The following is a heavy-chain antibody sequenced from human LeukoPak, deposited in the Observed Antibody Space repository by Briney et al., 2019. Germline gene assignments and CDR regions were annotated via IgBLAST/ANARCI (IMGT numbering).Heavy chain of an antibody. J-gene: IGHJ3*02. Sequence: SQTLSLTCAISGDSVSSNSAAWNWIRQSPSRGLEWLGRTYYRSKWYNDYALSVKSRITIKPDTSKNPFSLQLNSVTPVDTAVYYCARVQPVEGTGNAFDIWGQGTMVTVS. CDR1: GDSVSSNSAA. CDR3: ARVQPVEGTGNAFDI. CDR2: TYYRSKWYN. V-gene: IGHV6-1*01. D-gene: IGHD2-2*01.